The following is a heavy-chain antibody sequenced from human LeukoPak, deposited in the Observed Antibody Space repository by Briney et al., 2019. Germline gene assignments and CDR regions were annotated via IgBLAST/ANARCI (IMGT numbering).Heavy chain of an antibody. J-gene: IGHJ4*02. CDR2: SRNKDNRYTT. Sequence: PGGPLRLSCAASGFTITDHYMDWVRQAPGKGLEWVGRSRNKDNRYTTEYAASVKGRFTISRDDSKNSLYLQMNSLRTDDTAIYYCARAGDYYSTGDHWGQGTLVTVSS. CDR3: ARAGDYYSTGDH. CDR1: GFTITDHY. V-gene: IGHV3-72*01. D-gene: IGHD3-22*01.